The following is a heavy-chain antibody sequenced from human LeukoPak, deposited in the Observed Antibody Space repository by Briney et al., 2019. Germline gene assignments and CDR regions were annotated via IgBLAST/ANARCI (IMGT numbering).Heavy chain of an antibody. CDR1: GGSISSGDYY. V-gene: IGHV4-30-4*08. Sequence: SETLSLTCTVSGGSISSGDYYWSWIRQPPGKGLEWIGYIYYSGSTYYNPSLKSRVTISVDTSKNQFFLKLSSVTAADTAVYYCAREADSPSGYFDYWGQGTLVTVSS. J-gene: IGHJ4*02. D-gene: IGHD3-10*01. CDR3: AREADSPSGYFDY. CDR2: IYYSGST.